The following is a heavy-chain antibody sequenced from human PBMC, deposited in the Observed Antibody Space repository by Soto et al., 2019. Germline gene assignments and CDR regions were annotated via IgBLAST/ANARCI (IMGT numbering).Heavy chain of an antibody. CDR1: GFTFSTYV. Sequence: EVQLLESGGGLVQPGGSLRLSCAASGFTFSTYVMNWVRQAPGKGLEWVSTITVNGANTYYADSVKGRFTISRDNSKNPLHLKMNGLRVEDRAVYYCAKTAEATIRVEFDCWGRGPLVTVSS. D-gene: IGHD5-12*01. CDR3: AKTAEATIRVEFDC. CDR2: ITVNGANT. V-gene: IGHV3-23*01. J-gene: IGHJ4*02.